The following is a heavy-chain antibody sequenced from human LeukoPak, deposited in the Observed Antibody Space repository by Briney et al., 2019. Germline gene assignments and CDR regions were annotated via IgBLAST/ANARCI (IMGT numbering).Heavy chain of an antibody. CDR1: GFTFSSYD. CDR3: ARGNYYDGSAYDYTFEY. Sequence: GGSLRLSCAASGFTFSSYDMHWVRQAPGKGLEWVAVIWNDGSNKYYADSVKGRFTISRDNSKNTQHLHMNSLRAEDTAVYYCARGNYYDGSAYDYTFEYWGQGTLVTVSS. V-gene: IGHV3-33*01. CDR2: IWNDGSNK. D-gene: IGHD3-22*01. J-gene: IGHJ4*02.